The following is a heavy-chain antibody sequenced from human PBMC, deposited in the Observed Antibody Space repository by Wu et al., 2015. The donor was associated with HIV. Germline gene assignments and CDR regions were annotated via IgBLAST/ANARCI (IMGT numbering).Heavy chain of an antibody. V-gene: IGHV4-34*02. J-gene: IGHJ4*02. D-gene: IGHD3-9*01. Sequence: QVQLQQWGAGLLKPSETLSLTCAVYGGSFTDYYWNWIRQPPGKGLEWIGEINHSGSTTYSPSLESRVTMSVDTSKNQFFLKLNSVTAADTAVYYCARGLRILTGYYKGSYFDNWGQGNLVTVSS. CDR2: INHSGST. CDR1: GGSFTDYY. CDR3: ARGLRILTGYYKGSYFDN.